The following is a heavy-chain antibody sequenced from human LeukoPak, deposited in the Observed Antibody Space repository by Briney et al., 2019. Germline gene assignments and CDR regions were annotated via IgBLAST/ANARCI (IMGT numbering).Heavy chain of an antibody. V-gene: IGHV4-59*01. Sequence: SETLSLTCTVSGGSISRYYWSWIRQPPGKGLEWIGYFYYSGSSNYNPSLKSRVTISVDTSKNQFSLKLSSVSAADTAVYYCARDDNIGSFDYWGQGTLVTVSS. D-gene: IGHD3-10*01. CDR1: GGSISRYY. CDR2: FYYSGSS. CDR3: ARDDNIGSFDY. J-gene: IGHJ4*02.